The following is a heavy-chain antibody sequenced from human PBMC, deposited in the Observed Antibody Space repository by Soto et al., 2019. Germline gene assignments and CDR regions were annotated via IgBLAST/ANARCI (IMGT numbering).Heavy chain of an antibody. V-gene: IGHV4-34*01. CDR3: ASYFITMIVAYRGYFDY. D-gene: IGHD3-22*01. Sequence: SETLSLTCGVNGGSFSGYYWNWIRQSPGKGLEWIGEIDHSGSTNYNPSLKSRVTILVDTSRSQLSLKLSFVTAADTAIYYCASYFITMIVAYRGYFDYWGQGTLVTVSS. CDR2: IDHSGST. CDR1: GGSFSGYY. J-gene: IGHJ4*03.